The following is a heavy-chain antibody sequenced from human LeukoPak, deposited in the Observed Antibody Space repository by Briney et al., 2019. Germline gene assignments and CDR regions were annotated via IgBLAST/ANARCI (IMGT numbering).Heavy chain of an antibody. Sequence: SQTLSLTCTVSGGSISSGGHYWSWIRQHPGKGLEWIGYIYYSGSTYYNPSLKSRVTISVDTSKNQFSLKLSSVTAADTAVYYCARANSGYDVEFDYWGQGTLVTVSS. V-gene: IGHV4-31*03. D-gene: IGHD5-12*01. J-gene: IGHJ4*02. CDR2: IYYSGST. CDR3: ARANSGYDVEFDY. CDR1: GGSISSGGHY.